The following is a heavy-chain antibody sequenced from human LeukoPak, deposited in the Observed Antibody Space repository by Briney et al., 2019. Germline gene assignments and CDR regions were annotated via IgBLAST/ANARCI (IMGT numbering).Heavy chain of an antibody. CDR1: GFTFSSYE. CDR3: ARDPYYDILTEGPSYYFDY. CDR2: ISNSGSTI. Sequence: GGSLRLSCAASGFTFSSYEMNWVRQAPGKGLEWVSYISNSGSTIYYTDSVKGRFTISRDNAKNSLYLQMNSLRAEDTAVYYCARDPYYDILTEGPSYYFDYWGQGTLVTVSS. J-gene: IGHJ4*02. D-gene: IGHD3-9*01. V-gene: IGHV3-48*03.